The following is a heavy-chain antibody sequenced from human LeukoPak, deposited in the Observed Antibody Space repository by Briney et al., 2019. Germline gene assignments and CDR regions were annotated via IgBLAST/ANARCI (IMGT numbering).Heavy chain of an antibody. D-gene: IGHD6-19*01. J-gene: IGHJ4*02. V-gene: IGHV3-11*01. CDR3: GKTTTGYSSGQKPAWPVDY. Sequence: GGSLRLSCAASGFTFSDYYMSWIRQAPGKGLEWVSYISSSGSTIYYADSAKGRFTISRDNSKNTVYLQINSLRAEDTAVYYCGKTTTGYSSGQKPAWPVDYWGQGTLVTVSS. CDR1: GFTFSDYY. CDR2: ISSSGSTI.